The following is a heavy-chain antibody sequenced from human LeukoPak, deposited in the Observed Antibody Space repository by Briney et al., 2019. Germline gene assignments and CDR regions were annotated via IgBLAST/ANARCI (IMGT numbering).Heavy chain of an antibody. D-gene: IGHD5-18*01. V-gene: IGHV4-59*12. CDR2: IYYSGST. CDR1: GGSISSYC. J-gene: IGHJ4*02. Sequence: SETLSLTCTVSGGSISSYCWSWIRQPPGKGLEWIGYIYYSGSTNYNPSLKSRVAISVDTSKNQFSLKLSSVTAADTAVYYCARVDTANSPFWDYWGQGTLVTVSS. CDR3: ARVDTANSPFWDY.